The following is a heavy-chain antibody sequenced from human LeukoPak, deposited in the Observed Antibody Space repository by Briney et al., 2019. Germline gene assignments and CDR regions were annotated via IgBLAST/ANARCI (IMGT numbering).Heavy chain of an antibody. Sequence: GGSLGLSCAASGFTFSTYNVYWVRQAPGKGLEWVSSISSTSNYIYYAVSVKGRFTISRDNAKNSLYLQMNSLRAEDTAVYYCAGALWSGPVYYGMDVWGQGTTVTVSS. J-gene: IGHJ6*02. CDR3: AGALWSGPVYYGMDV. V-gene: IGHV3-21*06. CDR1: GFTFSTYN. D-gene: IGHD3-10*01. CDR2: ISSTSNYI.